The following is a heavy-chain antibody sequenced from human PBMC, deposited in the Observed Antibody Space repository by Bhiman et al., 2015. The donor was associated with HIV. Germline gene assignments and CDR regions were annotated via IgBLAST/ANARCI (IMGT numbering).Heavy chain of an antibody. CDR2: IKQDGSET. V-gene: IGHV3-7*05. CDR3: SRVGSSRFGPPHRDY. Sequence: EVQLVESGGGLVQPGGSLRLSCGASGFTFSSYWMSWVRQAPGKGLEWVANIKQDGSETYYVDSVKGRFTISRDNAKNSLYLQMNNLRVEDTAIYYCSRVGSSRFGPPHRDYWGQGTLVTVSS. J-gene: IGHJ4*02. CDR1: GFTFSSYW. D-gene: IGHD6-13*01.